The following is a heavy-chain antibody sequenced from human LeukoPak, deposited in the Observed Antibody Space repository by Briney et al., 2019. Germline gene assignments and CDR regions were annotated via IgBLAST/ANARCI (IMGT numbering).Heavy chain of an antibody. CDR1: GGSINSGDYY. CDR3: ARSNWKYYFDF. J-gene: IGHJ4*02. V-gene: IGHV4-30-4*08. D-gene: IGHD1-1*01. CDR2: IYCSGST. Sequence: PSQTLSLACTVSGGSINSGDYYWSWIRQPPGKGLEWIGYIYCSGSTYYNPSLKSRLTMSLDTSKSQFSLKVSSVTAADTAVYHCARSNWKYYFDFWGQGTLVTVSS.